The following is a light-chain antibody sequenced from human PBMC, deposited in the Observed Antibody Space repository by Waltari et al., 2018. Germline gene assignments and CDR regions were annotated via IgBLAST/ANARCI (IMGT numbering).Light chain of an antibody. Sequence: QSVLTQPPSVSGAPGQRVPIPCTGSGSHVGAAADLPWYQQLPRAAANLLIYGCPSRPLGVPARFFGSTSVTSASLAITGLQAEDEADYYCQSYDTSLSVVFGGGTKLTVL. CDR3: QSYDTSLSVV. V-gene: IGLV1-40*01. CDR2: GCP. J-gene: IGLJ3*02. CDR1: GSHVGAAAD.